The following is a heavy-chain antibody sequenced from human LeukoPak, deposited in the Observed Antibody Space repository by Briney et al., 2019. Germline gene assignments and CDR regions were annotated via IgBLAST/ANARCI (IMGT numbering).Heavy chain of an antibody. CDR3: AKEDYYGSGSYTDYNWFDP. CDR2: ISGSGVST. Sequence: GGSLRLSCVVSGFTFSDYAISWVRQAPGKGLDWVSVISGSGVSTYYADSVKGSFTISRDNSKNTLYLQMNSLRAEDTAVYYCAKEDYYGSGSYTDYNWFDPWGQGTLVTVSS. D-gene: IGHD3-10*01. CDR1: GFTFSDYA. J-gene: IGHJ5*02. V-gene: IGHV3-23*01.